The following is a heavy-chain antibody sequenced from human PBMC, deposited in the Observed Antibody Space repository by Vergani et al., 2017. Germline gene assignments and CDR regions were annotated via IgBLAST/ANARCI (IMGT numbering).Heavy chain of an antibody. CDR2: IYPGDSET. V-gene: IGHV5-51*03. Sequence: EVQLVQSGAEVKKPGESLKISCKGSGYNFSNYWIAWVRQMPGKGLEWLGIIYPGDSETIYGPSFQGQVTISADDSISSAYLEWSSLKASDTTMYYCARRSMSFYYYMDVWATGTTVIVSS. CDR3: ARRSMSFYYYMDV. J-gene: IGHJ6*03. D-gene: IGHD2/OR15-2a*01. CDR1: GYNFSNYW.